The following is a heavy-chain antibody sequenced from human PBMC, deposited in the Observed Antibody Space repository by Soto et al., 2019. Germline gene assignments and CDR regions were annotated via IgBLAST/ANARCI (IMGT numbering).Heavy chain of an antibody. D-gene: IGHD6-13*01. CDR1: GYTFTANY. J-gene: IGHJ6*02. V-gene: IGHV1-2*04. CDR3: AREITSSWMDV. Sequence: ASVKVSFKASGYTFTANYLHWVRQAPGQGLEWMGWINPNSGATNYAQRFQAWVTMTRDTSISTAYMELSRLTFDDTAVYYCAREITSSWMDVWGQGTTVTVSS. CDR2: INPNSGAT.